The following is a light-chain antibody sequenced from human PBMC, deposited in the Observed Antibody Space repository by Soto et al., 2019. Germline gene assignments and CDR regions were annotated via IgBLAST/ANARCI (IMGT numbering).Light chain of an antibody. CDR3: RSYAGSNNYV. Sequence: QSALTQPPSASGSPGQSVTISCTGTSSVVGGYNYVSWYQQHPGKAPKLMIYEVSKRTSGVPDRFSGSKSGNTASLTVSGLQAEDEADYYCRSYAGSNNYVFGTGTKVTVL. CDR2: EVS. J-gene: IGLJ1*01. CDR1: SSVVGGYNY. V-gene: IGLV2-8*01.